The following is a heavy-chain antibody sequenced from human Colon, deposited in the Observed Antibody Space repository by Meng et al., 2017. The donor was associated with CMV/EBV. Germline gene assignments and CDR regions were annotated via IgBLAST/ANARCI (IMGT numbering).Heavy chain of an antibody. D-gene: IGHD1-1*01. CDR3: ARGLGHASNNSHDY. CDR1: GDSIRSHY. Sequence: SETLSLTCTVSGDSIRSHYWSWIRQPPWKGLEWMGYIYYSGSATYSPSLRSRITISVDTSKNQFSLNLRSVSAADTAMYFCARGLGHASNNSHDYWGQGTLVTVSS. V-gene: IGHV4-59*11. CDR2: IYYSGSA. J-gene: IGHJ4*02.